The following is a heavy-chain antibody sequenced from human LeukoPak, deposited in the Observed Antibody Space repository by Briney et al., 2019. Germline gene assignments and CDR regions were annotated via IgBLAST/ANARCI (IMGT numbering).Heavy chain of an antibody. J-gene: IGHJ6*02. CDR2: INPRNGDT. Sequence: AASVKVSCKASGYRFTGYYVHWVRQAPGQGLEWMGYINPRNGDTRYSQKFQGTMTMTRDTSISTAYMELTTLRSADTAAYFCARGGTIIVVATSYAMDVWGQGTPVTVSS. V-gene: IGHV1-2*02. D-gene: IGHD3-22*01. CDR3: ARGGTIIVVATSYAMDV. CDR1: GYRFTGYY.